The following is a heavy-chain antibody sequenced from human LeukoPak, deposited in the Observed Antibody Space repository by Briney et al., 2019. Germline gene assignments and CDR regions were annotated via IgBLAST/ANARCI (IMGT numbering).Heavy chain of an antibody. Sequence: EASVKVSCKASGYTFTSYGISWVRQAPGQGLEWMGWISAYNGNTNYAQKLQGRVTMTTDTSTSTVYMELRSLRSDDTAVYYCARVGVVPATLYYYGMDVWGQGTTVTVSS. CDR2: ISAYNGNT. V-gene: IGHV1-18*01. J-gene: IGHJ6*02. D-gene: IGHD2-2*01. CDR1: GYTFTSYG. CDR3: ARVGVVPATLYYYGMDV.